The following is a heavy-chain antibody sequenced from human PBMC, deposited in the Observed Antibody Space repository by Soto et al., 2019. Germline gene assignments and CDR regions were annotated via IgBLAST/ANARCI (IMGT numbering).Heavy chain of an antibody. J-gene: IGHJ4*02. CDR1: GGSIIRCDYY. D-gene: IGHD5-18*01. V-gene: IGHV4-30-4*01. CDR3: ARAPDTAMDNPFDY. CDR2: IYYSGST. Sequence: SETLSLTFTFSGGSIIRCDYYWSWIRRAPGKGLEWIGYIYYSGSTYYNPSLKSRVTISVDTSKNQFSLKLSSVTAADTAVYYCARAPDTAMDNPFDYWGQGTLVTVSS.